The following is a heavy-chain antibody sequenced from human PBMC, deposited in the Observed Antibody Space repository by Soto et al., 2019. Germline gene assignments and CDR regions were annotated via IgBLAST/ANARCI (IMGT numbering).Heavy chain of an antibody. D-gene: IGHD1-20*01. CDR1: GGSISSYY. V-gene: IGHV4-59*08. CDR3: ARSTGNWIKHAFDI. CDR2: IYYSGST. J-gene: IGHJ3*02. Sequence: SETLSLTCTVSGGSISSYYWSWIRQPPGKGLEWIGYIYYSGSTNYNPSLKSRVTISVDTSKNQFSLKLSSVTAADTAVYYCARSTGNWIKHAFDIWGQGTMVTVSS.